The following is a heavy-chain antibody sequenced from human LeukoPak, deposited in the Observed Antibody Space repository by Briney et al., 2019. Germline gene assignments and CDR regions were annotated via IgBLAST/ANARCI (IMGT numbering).Heavy chain of an antibody. CDR1: GGSFSGYY. J-gene: IGHJ4*02. Sequence: SETLSLTCAVYGGSFSGYYWSWIRQPPGKGLEWLGEINHSGSTNYNSSLKSRVIISVDTSKNQFSLKLSSVTAADTAVYYCARVEDVDTAMAHFDYWGQGTLVAVSS. D-gene: IGHD5-18*01. CDR3: ARVEDVDTAMAHFDY. V-gene: IGHV4-34*01. CDR2: INHSGST.